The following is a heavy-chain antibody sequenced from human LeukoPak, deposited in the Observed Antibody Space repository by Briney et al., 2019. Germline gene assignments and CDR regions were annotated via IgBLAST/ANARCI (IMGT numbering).Heavy chain of an antibody. Sequence: SETLSLTCTVSGGPISSYYWSWIRQPAGKGLEWIGRIYTSGSTNYNPSLKSRVTMSVDTSKNQFSLKLSSVTAADTAVYYCAREQQLENYYYYYGMDVWGQGTTVTVSS. D-gene: IGHD6-13*01. CDR3: AREQQLENYYYYYGMDV. CDR1: GGPISSYY. V-gene: IGHV4-4*07. CDR2: IYTSGST. J-gene: IGHJ6*02.